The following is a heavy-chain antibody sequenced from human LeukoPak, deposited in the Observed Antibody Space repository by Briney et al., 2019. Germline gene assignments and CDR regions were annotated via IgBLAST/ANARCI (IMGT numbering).Heavy chain of an antibody. CDR2: IYHSGTT. V-gene: IGHV4-39*07. CDR1: GGSIISSSYN. CDR3: ARGPPRAAAGKGRKYSQH. Sequence: SETLSLTCAVSGGSIISSSYNWGWIRQPPGKGLEWIGTIYHSGTTYYNPSLKSRVTISVDTSKNQFSLKLSSVTAADTAVYYCARGPPRAAAGKGRKYSQHWGQGTLVTVSS. D-gene: IGHD6-13*01. J-gene: IGHJ1*01.